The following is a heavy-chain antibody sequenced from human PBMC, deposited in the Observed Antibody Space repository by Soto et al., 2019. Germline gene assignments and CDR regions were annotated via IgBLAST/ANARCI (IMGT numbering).Heavy chain of an antibody. Sequence: PSETLSLTCTVSGGSISSGDYYWSWIRQPPGKGLEWIGYIYYSGSTYYNPSLKSRIIISVDTSKNQFSLQLNSVTPEDAAVYYCANDPGYSLDYWGQGTLVTVSS. CDR3: ANDPGYSLDY. J-gene: IGHJ4*02. V-gene: IGHV4-30-4*01. D-gene: IGHD5-12*01. CDR2: IYYSGST. CDR1: GGSISSGDYY.